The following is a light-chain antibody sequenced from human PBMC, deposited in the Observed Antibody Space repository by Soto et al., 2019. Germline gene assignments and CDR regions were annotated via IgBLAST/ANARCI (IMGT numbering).Light chain of an antibody. CDR1: QSISGW. CDR2: VAS. J-gene: IGKJ1*01. V-gene: IGKV1-5*01. Sequence: DIQMTQSPSTLSAFVGDRATITCRASQSISGWLAWYQQKPGESPRLLMSVASSLQSGVPSRFSGSGSATEFTLTISRLQPDDFATYYCQQYSTYSLTFGQGTKVDIK. CDR3: QQYSTYSLT.